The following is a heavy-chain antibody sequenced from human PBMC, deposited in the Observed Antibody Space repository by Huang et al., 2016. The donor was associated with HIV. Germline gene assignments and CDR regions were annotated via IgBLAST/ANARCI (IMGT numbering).Heavy chain of an antibody. Sequence: QVQLHESGPGLVKPSQTLSLTCTVSGGSISSGGYTSNWIRQPPGKGLEWICDIYYNGDTYYNPSLKSRVSISVDTSKNQFSLKLSSMTAADTAVYYCAREGFYDLWSAFRRAVDAFDTWGQGTKVTVSS. CDR3: AREGFYDLWSAFRRAVDAFDT. CDR2: IYYNGDT. J-gene: IGHJ3*02. D-gene: IGHD3-3*01. CDR1: GGSISSGGYT. V-gene: IGHV4-30-4*08.